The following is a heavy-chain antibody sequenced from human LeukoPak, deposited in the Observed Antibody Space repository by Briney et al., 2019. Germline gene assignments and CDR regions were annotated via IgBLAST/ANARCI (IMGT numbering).Heavy chain of an antibody. V-gene: IGHV1-2*02. CDR2: IDPRSGGT. Sequence: ASVKVSCKASGYTFTDYYIHWVRRAPGQGLEWMGWIDPRSGGTRCTQKFQGRVTMTRDRSISTVYLDLSGMTFDDTALYYCATDNYGTLDYWGQGTLVTVSS. CDR3: ATDNYGTLDY. D-gene: IGHD3-16*01. J-gene: IGHJ4*02. CDR1: GYTFTDYY.